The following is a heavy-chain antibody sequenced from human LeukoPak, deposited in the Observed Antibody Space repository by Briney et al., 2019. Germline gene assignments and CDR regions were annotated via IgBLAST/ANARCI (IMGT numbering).Heavy chain of an antibody. CDR3: AKDGQCSSTSCYYFDY. CDR2: IRYDGSNK. D-gene: IGHD2-2*01. Sequence: GGSLRLSCAASGFTFSSYGMHWVRQAPGKGLEWVAFIRYDGSNKYYADSVKGRFTISRDNSKNTLYLQMSSLRAGDTALYYCAKDGQCSSTSCYYFDYWGQGTLVTVSS. V-gene: IGHV3-30*02. CDR1: GFTFSSYG. J-gene: IGHJ4*02.